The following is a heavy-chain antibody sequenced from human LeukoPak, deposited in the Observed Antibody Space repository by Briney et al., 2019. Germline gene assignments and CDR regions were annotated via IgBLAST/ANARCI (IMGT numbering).Heavy chain of an antibody. Sequence: GGSLRLSCAASGFTFSDYYMSWIRQAPGKGLEWVSYITTSGSDTNYPDSVKGRFTTSRDNAKNSLYLHINSLRAEDTAVYYCASRLVTKYFDYWGQGTPVTVSS. CDR3: ASRLVTKYFDY. J-gene: IGHJ4*02. CDR2: ITTSGSDT. D-gene: IGHD2-21*02. V-gene: IGHV3-11*06. CDR1: GFTFSDYY.